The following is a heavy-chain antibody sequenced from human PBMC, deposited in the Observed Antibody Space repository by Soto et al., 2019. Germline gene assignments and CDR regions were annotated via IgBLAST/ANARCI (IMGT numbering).Heavy chain of an antibody. CDR3: ARVGGVAARTLDY. D-gene: IGHD6-6*01. V-gene: IGHV4-59*01. J-gene: IGHJ4*02. CDR1: GGSINDFY. CDR2: IYYSGST. Sequence: KPSETLSLTCTVSGGSINDFYWSWIRQPPGKGLEWIGYIYYSGSTDYNPSLKGRVTISVDTSKNQFSLKLRSVTAADTAVYYCARVGGVAARTLDYWGQGTLVTVSS.